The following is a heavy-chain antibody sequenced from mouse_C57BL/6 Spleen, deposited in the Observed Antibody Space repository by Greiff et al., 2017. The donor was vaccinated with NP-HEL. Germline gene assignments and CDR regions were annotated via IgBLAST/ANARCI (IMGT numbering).Heavy chain of an antibody. V-gene: IGHV1-69*01. J-gene: IGHJ2*01. CDR2: IDPSDSYT. D-gene: IGHD1-1*01. Sequence: VQLVESGAELVMPGASVKLSCKASGYTFTSYWMHWVKQRPGQGLAWIGEIDPSDSYTNYNQKFKGKSTLTVDKSSSTAYMQLSSLTSEDSAVYYCARRDYGSSFIDYWGQGTTLTVSS. CDR1: GYTFTSYW. CDR3: ARRDYGSSFIDY.